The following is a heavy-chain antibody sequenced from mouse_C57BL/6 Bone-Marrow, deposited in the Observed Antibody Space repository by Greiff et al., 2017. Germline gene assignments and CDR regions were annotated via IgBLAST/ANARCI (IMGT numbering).Heavy chain of an antibody. CDR3: ASGIYYDYDEDYYFDY. Sequence: QLQQSGPGLVKPSQSLSLTCSVTGYSITSGYYWNWIRQFPGNILEWMGYISYDGSNNSNPSLKNRIPITRDTSKNQFFLNLKSVTTEDTATYYCASGIYYDYDEDYYFDYWGQGTTLTVSS. V-gene: IGHV3-6*01. J-gene: IGHJ2*01. CDR2: ISYDGSN. D-gene: IGHD2-4*01. CDR1: GYSITSGYY.